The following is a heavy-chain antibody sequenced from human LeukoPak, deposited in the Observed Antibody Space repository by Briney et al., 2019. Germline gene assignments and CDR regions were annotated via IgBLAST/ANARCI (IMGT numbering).Heavy chain of an antibody. D-gene: IGHD3-22*01. CDR1: GGSVSSSNW. CDR2: IYHSEST. CDR3: ARRNYYDSSGQD. J-gene: IGHJ4*02. Sequence: PSGTLSLTCAVSGGSVSSSNWWSWVRQPAGKGLEWIGEIYHSESTNYNPSLKSRVTISIDKSRNQFSLNLSSVTAADTAVYYCARRNYYDSSGQDWGQGTLVTVSS. V-gene: IGHV4-4*02.